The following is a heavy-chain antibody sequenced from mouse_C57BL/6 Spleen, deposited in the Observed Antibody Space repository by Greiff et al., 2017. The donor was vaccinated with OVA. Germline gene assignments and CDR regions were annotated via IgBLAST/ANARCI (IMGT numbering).Heavy chain of an antibody. Sequence: VPLQQSGPGLVKPSQSLSLTCSVTGYSLTSGYYWNWIRQFPGNKLEWMGYLSYDGSNNYNPSLKNRITITRDTSKNQFFLKLNSVTTEDTATYYCARDRETDDFDYWGQGTTLTVSS. CDR3: ARDRETDDFDY. J-gene: IGHJ2*01. CDR1: GYSLTSGYY. CDR2: LSYDGSN. V-gene: IGHV3-6*01. D-gene: IGHD3-3*01.